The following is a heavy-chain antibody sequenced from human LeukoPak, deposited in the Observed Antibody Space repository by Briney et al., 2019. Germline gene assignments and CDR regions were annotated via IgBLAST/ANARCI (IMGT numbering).Heavy chain of an antibody. CDR3: ARGRGWFGGQIDY. CDR1: GFTFSSYA. D-gene: IGHD3-10*01. V-gene: IGHV3-30-3*01. Sequence: GGSLRLSCAASGFTFSSYAMHWVRQAPGKGLEWVAVISYDGSNKYYADSVKGRFTISRDNSKNTLYLQMNSLRAEDTAVYYCARGRGWFGGQIDYWGQGTLVTVSS. J-gene: IGHJ4*02. CDR2: ISYDGSNK.